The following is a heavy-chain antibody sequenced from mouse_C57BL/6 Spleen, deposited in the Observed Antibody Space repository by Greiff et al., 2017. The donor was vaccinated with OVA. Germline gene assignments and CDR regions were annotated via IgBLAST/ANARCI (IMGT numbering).Heavy chain of an antibody. D-gene: IGHD4-1*01. CDR1: GFTFSDYG. J-gene: IGHJ3*01. CDR3: ASPNWDEAWFAY. V-gene: IGHV5-17*01. CDR2: ISSGSSTI. Sequence: VQLKESGGGLVKPGGSLKLSCAASGFTFSDYGMHWVRQAPEKGLEWVAYISSGSSTIYYADTVKGRFTISRDNAKNTLFLQMTSLRSEDTAMYYCASPNWDEAWFAYWGQGTLVTVSA.